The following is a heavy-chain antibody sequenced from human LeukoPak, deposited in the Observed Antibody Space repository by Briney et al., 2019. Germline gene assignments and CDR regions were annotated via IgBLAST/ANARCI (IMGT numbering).Heavy chain of an antibody. CDR1: GYTFTGYY. CDR3: ARVNYGSGSYFFDY. D-gene: IGHD3-10*01. CDR2: INPNSGST. Sequence: ASVKVSCKASGYTFTGYYMHWVRQAPGQGLEWMGWINPNSGSTNYAQKFQGRVTMTRDTSISTAYMELSRLRSDDTAVYYCARVNYGSGSYFFDYWGQGTLVTVSS. V-gene: IGHV1-2*02. J-gene: IGHJ4*02.